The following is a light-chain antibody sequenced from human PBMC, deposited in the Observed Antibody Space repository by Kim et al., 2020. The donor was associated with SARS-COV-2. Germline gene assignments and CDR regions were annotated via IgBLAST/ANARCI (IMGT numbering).Light chain of an antibody. J-gene: IGLJ2*01. V-gene: IGLV2-8*01. CDR2: DVT. Sequence: GQSVTISCTGSSTDIGTYDYVSWYQQYPGKAPKLIIYDVTKRPSGVPDRFSGSNAANTASLTVSGLQAEDEADYYGSSYAGINNGVFGGGTKVTVL. CDR3: SSYAGINNGV. CDR1: STDIGTYDY.